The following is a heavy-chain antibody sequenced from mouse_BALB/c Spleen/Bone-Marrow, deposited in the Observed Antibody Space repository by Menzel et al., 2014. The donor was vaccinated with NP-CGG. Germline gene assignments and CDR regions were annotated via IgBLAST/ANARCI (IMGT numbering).Heavy chain of an antibody. J-gene: IGHJ4*01. V-gene: IGHV1-7*01. CDR3: ARNYDYDGGYYAMDY. CDR2: INPSTGYT. Sequence: QVQLKESGAELAKPGASVKMSCKASGYNFISYWMHWVKQRPGQGLEWIGYINPSTGYTEYNQKFEDKATLTADKSSSEAYMQLSSLTSEDSAVYYCARNYDYDGGYYAMDYWGQGTSVTVSS. D-gene: IGHD2-4*01. CDR1: GYNFISYW.